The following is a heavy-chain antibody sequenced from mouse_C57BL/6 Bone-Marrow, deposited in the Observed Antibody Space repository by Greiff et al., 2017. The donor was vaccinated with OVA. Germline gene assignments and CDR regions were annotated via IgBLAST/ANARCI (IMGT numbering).Heavy chain of an antibody. J-gene: IGHJ3*01. V-gene: IGHV1-15*01. CDR1: GYTFTDYE. Sequence: VQLVESGAELVRPGASVTLSCKASGYTFTDYEMHWVKQTPVHGLEWIGAIDPETGGTAYNQKFKGKAILTADKSSSTAYMELRSLTSEDSAVYYCTRSQWRWFAYWGQGTLVTVSA. CDR2: IDPETGGT. CDR3: TRSQWRWFAY. D-gene: IGHD1-3*01.